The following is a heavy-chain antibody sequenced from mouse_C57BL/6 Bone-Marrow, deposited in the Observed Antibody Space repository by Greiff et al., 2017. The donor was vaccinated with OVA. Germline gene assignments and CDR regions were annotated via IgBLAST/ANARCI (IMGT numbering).Heavy chain of an antibody. V-gene: IGHV5-4*01. CDR1: GFTFSSYA. J-gene: IGHJ3*01. CDR2: ISDGGSYT. D-gene: IGHD2-3*01. Sequence: DVKLQESGGGLVKPGGSLKLSCAASGFTFSSYAMSWVRQTPEKRLEWVATISDGGSYTYYPDNVKGRFTISRDNAKNNRYLQMSHLKSEDTAMYYCAREGYDGYAWFAYWGQGTLVTVSA. CDR3: AREGYDGYAWFAY.